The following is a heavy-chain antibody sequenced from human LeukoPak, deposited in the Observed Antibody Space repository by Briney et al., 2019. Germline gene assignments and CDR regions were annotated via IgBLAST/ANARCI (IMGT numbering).Heavy chain of an antibody. CDR2: ISASDST. CDR3: AKVGLGDCSSTSCLYYFDY. V-gene: IGHV3-23*01. CDR1: GFTFSNYA. Sequence: GGSLRLSCAASGFTFSNYAMSWVRQAPGKGLEWVSTISASDSTYYADSVKGRFTISRDNSKNTLHLQMKSLRAEDTAVYYCAKVGLGDCSSTSCLYYFDYWGQGTLVTVSS. D-gene: IGHD2-2*01. J-gene: IGHJ4*02.